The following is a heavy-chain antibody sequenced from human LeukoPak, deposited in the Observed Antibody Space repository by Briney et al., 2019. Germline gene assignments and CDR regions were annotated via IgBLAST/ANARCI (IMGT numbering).Heavy chain of an antibody. CDR2: IYYSGST. D-gene: IGHD3-22*01. CDR1: DGSISSYY. CDR3: ARVTGYMIEDYFDY. J-gene: IGHJ4*02. Sequence: SETLSLTCTVSDGSISSYYWSWIRQPPGKGLEWIGYIYYSGSTNYNPSLKSRVTISVDTSKNQFSLRLSSVTAADTAVYYCARVTGYMIEDYFDYWGQGTLVTVSS. V-gene: IGHV4-59*01.